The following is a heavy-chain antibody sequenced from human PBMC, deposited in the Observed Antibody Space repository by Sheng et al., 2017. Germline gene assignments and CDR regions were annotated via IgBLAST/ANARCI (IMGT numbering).Heavy chain of an antibody. D-gene: IGHD6-13*01. Sequence: QVQLQESGPGLVKPSETLSLTCAVSGYSISSGYYWGWIRQPPGKGLEWIGSIYHSGSTYYNPSLKSRVTISVDTSKNQFSLKLSSVTAADTAVYYCARDQTYSSSWTEPALFDYWGQGTLVTVSS. CDR3: ARDQTYSSSWTEPALFDY. J-gene: IGHJ4*02. V-gene: IGHV4-38-2*02. CDR1: GYSISSGYY. CDR2: IYHSGST.